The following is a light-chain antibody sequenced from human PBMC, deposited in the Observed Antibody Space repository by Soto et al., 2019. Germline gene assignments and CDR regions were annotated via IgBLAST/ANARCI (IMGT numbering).Light chain of an antibody. CDR3: QQLKGYPRT. J-gene: IGKJ4*01. V-gene: IGKV1-17*01. Sequence: IQMTQSPSSLSASVGDRVTITCRASQGIRSDLGWYQQRPGKAPKLLIYAASTLQSGVPSRFSGSGSGTECTLTSSRLQPEDFATYYCQQLKGYPRTVGGGTKVDIK. CDR2: AAS. CDR1: QGIRSD.